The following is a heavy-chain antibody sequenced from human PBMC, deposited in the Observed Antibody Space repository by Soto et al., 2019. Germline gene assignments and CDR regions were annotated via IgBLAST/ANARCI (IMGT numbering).Heavy chain of an antibody. V-gene: IGHV1-18*04. CDR2: ISVYTGNT. CDR1: GYTFTSYG. CDR3: ARDRCTTHKCCTNHFDV. D-gene: IGHD2-8*01. J-gene: IGHJ6*02. Sequence: QVQLVQSGGEVTKPGASVKVSCKSSGYTFTSYGVSWVRQAPGQGLEWLGWISVYTGNTKQAQKFQERVTLTTEASTSTAYLELRDLRSDDTAVYYCARDRCTTHKCCTNHFDVWGQGTTVTVSS.